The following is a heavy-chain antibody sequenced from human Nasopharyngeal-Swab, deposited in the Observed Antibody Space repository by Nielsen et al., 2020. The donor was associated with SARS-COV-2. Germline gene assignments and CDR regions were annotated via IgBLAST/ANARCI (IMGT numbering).Heavy chain of an antibody. CDR3: ARDGAGSSVLEGKEGFDY. Sequence: GESLKISCAASGFTFSNYGMHWVRQAPGQGLEWMGIINPSGGSTSYAQKFQGRVTMTRDTSTSTVYMELSSLRSEDTAVYYCARDGAGSSVLEGKEGFDYWGQGTLVTVSS. CDR2: INPSGGST. CDR1: GFTFSNYG. D-gene: IGHD3-3*01. V-gene: IGHV1-46*01. J-gene: IGHJ4*02.